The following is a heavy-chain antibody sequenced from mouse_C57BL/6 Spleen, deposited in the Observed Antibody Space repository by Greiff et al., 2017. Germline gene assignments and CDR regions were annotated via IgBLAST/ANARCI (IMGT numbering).Heavy chain of an antibody. CDR2: IDPSDSYT. Sequence: VQLQQPGAELVRPGTSVKLSCKASGYTFTSYWMHWVKQRPGQGLEWIGVIDPSDSYTNYNQKFKGKATSTVDTSSSTAYMQLSSLTSEDSAVYYCARSLYVTCYFDYWGQGTTLTVSS. CDR3: ARSLYVTCYFDY. D-gene: IGHD1-1*01. J-gene: IGHJ2*01. V-gene: IGHV1-59*01. CDR1: GYTFTSYW.